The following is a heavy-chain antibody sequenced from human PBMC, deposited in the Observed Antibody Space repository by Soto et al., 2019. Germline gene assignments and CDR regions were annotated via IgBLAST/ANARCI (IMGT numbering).Heavy chain of an antibody. CDR3: ARRSSGWFFDY. CDR2: ISGSGGST. D-gene: IGHD6-19*01. CDR1: GFTFSSYA. J-gene: IGHJ4*02. Sequence: EVQMLESGGGLVQPGGSLRLSCAASGFTFSSYAMSWVRQAPGKGLEWVSVISGSGGSTYYADSVKGRLTISRDNSKNTMYLQMNTLRAEHTAVYYGARRSSGWFFDYWGQGTLVTVS. V-gene: IGHV3-23*01.